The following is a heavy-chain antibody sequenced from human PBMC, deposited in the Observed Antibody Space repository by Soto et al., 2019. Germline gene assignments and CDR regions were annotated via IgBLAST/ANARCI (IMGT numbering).Heavy chain of an antibody. CDR2: IDPGGGST. J-gene: IGHJ4*02. V-gene: IGHV1-46*01. D-gene: IGHD3-22*01. CDR1: GFTFTTYY. Sequence: ASVKVSCKTSGFTFTTYYIHWVRQAPGQGLEWMGMIDPGGGSTTYAQKFQGRITMTSDMPTSTVYMELSGLRSEDTAVYYCARVPYDTTGYYAFWGQGTLVTVSS. CDR3: ARVPYDTTGYYAF.